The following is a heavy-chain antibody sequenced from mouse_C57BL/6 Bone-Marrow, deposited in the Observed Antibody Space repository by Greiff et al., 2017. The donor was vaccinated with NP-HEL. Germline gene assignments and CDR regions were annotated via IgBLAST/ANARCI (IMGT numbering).Heavy chain of an antibody. CDR1: GFTFSNYW. CDR3: TVRFAY. CDR2: IRLKSDNYAT. Sequence: DVMLVESGGGLVQPGGSMKLSCVASGFTFSNYWMNWVRQSPEKGLEWVAQIRLKSDNYATHYAESVKGRFTISRDDSKRSVYLKMNNLRAEDTGIYYCTVRFAYWGQGTLVTVSA. J-gene: IGHJ3*01. V-gene: IGHV6-3*01.